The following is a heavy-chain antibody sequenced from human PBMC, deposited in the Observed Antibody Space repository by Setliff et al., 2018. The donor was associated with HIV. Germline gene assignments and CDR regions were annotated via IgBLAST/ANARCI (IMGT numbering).Heavy chain of an antibody. Sequence: SVKVSCKASGGTFSSYAISWVRQAPGQGLERMGGIIPILGIANYAQKFQGSVTITADKSTSTAYMELSSLRSEDTAVYYCGGGGYCSGGSCYPRSYYYYGTDVWGQGTTVTVSS. V-gene: IGHV1-69*10. D-gene: IGHD2-15*01. CDR1: GGTFSSYA. CDR3: GGGGYCSGGSCYPRSYYYYGTDV. J-gene: IGHJ6*02. CDR2: IIPILGIA.